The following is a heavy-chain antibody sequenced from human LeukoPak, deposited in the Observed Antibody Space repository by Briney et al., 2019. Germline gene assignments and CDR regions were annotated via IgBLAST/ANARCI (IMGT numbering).Heavy chain of an antibody. CDR2: IYYSGST. J-gene: IGHJ3*02. CDR3: ARSWNYYDSSGLFDI. CDR1: GGSISSGDYY. D-gene: IGHD3-22*01. Sequence: SETLSLTCTVSGGSISSGDYYWSWIRQHPGEGLEWIGYIYYSGSTYYNPSLKSRVTISVDTSKNQFSLKLSSVTAADTAVYYCARSWNYYDSSGLFDIWGQGTMVTVSS. V-gene: IGHV4-31*03.